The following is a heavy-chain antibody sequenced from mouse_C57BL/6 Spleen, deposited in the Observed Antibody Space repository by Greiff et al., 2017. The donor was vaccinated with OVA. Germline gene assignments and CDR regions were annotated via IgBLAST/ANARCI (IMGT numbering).Heavy chain of an antibody. J-gene: IGHJ2*01. CDR1: GFTFSDYG. V-gene: IGHV5-17*03. CDR3: ARGERWGYYFDY. Sequence: EVKLEESGGGLVKPGGSLKLSCAASGFTFSDYGMHWVSQAPEKGLEWVAYISRGSSTIYYADTVKGRFTISRDNAKNTLYLQMTSLRSEDTAMYYCARGERWGYYFDYWGQGTTLTVSS. CDR2: ISRGSSTI. D-gene: IGHD3-1*01.